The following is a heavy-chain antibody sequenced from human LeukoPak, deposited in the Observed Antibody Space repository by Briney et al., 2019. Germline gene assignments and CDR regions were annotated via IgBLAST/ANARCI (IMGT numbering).Heavy chain of an antibody. D-gene: IGHD3-10*01. CDR3: AKDGGHTFYGSGSYRRYFDL. Sequence: GGSLRLSCAASGFTFLSYGMHWVRQAPGKGLEWVAFIRYDGSNKYYADSVKGRFTISRDNSKNTLYLQMNSLRAEDTAVYYCAKDGGHTFYGSGSYRRYFDLWGRGTLVTVSS. J-gene: IGHJ2*01. CDR1: GFTFLSYG. V-gene: IGHV3-30*02. CDR2: IRYDGSNK.